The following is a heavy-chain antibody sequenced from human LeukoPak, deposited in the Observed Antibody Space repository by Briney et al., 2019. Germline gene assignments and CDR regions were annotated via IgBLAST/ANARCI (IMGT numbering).Heavy chain of an antibody. CDR2: IYYSGST. CDR3: ARAVPPILVVPAASMGMDV. Sequence: SETLSLTCTVSGGSISSGDYYWSRIRQPPGKGLEWIGYIYYSGSTYYNPSLKSRVTISVDTSKNQFSLKLSSVTAADTAVYYCARAVPPILVVPAASMGMDVWGKGTTVTVSS. D-gene: IGHD2-2*01. V-gene: IGHV4-30-4*08. CDR1: GGSISSGDYY. J-gene: IGHJ6*04.